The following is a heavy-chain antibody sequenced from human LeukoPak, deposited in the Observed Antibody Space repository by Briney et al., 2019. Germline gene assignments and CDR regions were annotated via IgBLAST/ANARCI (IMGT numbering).Heavy chain of an antibody. CDR3: ASHHSSSSGTPFDY. CDR2: IWYDGSNK. V-gene: IGHV3-33*01. J-gene: IGHJ4*02. CDR1: GFTFSSYG. Sequence: GGSLRLSCAASGFTFSSYGMHWVRQAPGKGLEWVAAIWYDGSNKYYADSVKGRFTISRDNSKNTLYLQMNSLRAEDTAVYYCASHHSSSSGTPFDYWGQGTLVTVSS. D-gene: IGHD6-6*01.